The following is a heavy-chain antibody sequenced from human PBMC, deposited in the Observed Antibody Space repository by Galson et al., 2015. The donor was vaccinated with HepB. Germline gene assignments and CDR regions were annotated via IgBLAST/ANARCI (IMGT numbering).Heavy chain of an antibody. J-gene: IGHJ6*02. D-gene: IGHD2-15*01. CDR3: AREGLVDIVVVVAATEGGDGMDV. Sequence: SLRLSCAASGFTFSSYSMNWVRQAPGKGLEWVSSISSSSSYIYYADSVKGRFTISRDNAKNSLYLQMNSLRAEDTAAYYCAREGLVDIVVVVAATEGGDGMDVWGQGTTVTVSS. CDR2: ISSSSSYI. V-gene: IGHV3-21*01. CDR1: GFTFSSYS.